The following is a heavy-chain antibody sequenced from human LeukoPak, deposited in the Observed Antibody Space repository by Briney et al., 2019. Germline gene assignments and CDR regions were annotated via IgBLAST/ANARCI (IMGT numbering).Heavy chain of an antibody. CDR1: GGTFSSYA. D-gene: IGHD1/OR15-1a*01. CDR3: ARGQTRGATLDP. J-gene: IGHJ5*02. CDR2: MNPNSGNT. Sequence: ASVKVSCKASGGTFSSYAISWVRQAPGQGLEWMGWMNPNSGNTGYAQKFQGRVTMTRNTSISTAYMELSSLRSEDTAVYYCARGQTRGATLDPWGQGTLVTVSS. V-gene: IGHV1-8*02.